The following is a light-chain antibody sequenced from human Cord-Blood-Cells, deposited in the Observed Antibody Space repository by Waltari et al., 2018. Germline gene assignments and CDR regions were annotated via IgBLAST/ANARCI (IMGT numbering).Light chain of an antibody. CDR2: AAS. CDR3: QQSDSTPYT. V-gene: IGKV1-39*01. Sequence: DLQKTQSPSSLSASVGDRDTITCRASQSISSYLTWYQQKPGKAPKFLIYAASSLQSGVPSRFSCSGSGADFTLTISRLQPEDFATYYCQQSDSTPYTFGQGNELEIK. CDR1: QSISSY. J-gene: IGKJ2*01.